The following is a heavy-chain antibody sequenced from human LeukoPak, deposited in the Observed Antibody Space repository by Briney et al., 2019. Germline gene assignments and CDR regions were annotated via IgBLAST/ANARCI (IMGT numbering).Heavy chain of an antibody. Sequence: GGSLRLSCAASGFNFNTYTMNWVRQAPGKGLEWVSSISSDSSYIYYADAVHGRFTVSRDNAKNSLYLQMNSLRAEDTAVYYCAGIPDYYDSPGYYYYMDVWGKGTTVTVSS. V-gene: IGHV3-21*01. CDR1: GFNFNTYT. CDR2: ISSDSSYI. J-gene: IGHJ6*03. D-gene: IGHD3-22*01. CDR3: AGIPDYYDSPGYYYYMDV.